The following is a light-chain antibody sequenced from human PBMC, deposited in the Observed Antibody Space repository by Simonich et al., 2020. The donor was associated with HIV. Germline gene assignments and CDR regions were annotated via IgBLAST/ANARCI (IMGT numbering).Light chain of an antibody. J-gene: IGKJ1*01. CDR1: QSILHSSNNKNY. CDR3: QQYYSTPQT. V-gene: IGKV4-1*01. Sequence: DIVMTQSPDSLAVSLGERATINCKSSQSILHSSNNKNYLAWYQQQPGQPPKLLIYWASTRESGVPDRFSGSGSGTDFTLTISSLQAEDVAVYYCQQYYSTPQTFGQGTKVEIK. CDR2: WAS.